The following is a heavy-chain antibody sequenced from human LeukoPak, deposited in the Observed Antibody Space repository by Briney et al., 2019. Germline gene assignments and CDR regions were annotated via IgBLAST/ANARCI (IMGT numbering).Heavy chain of an antibody. V-gene: IGHV3-23*01. J-gene: IGHJ4*02. CDR1: GFTFSSYA. CDR3: AKDRRQQLTRDFDY. Sequence: GGSARLSCAAYGFTFSSYAMNWVRQAPGKGLEWVSGLSGSGRGGSTYYAASVKGRFTISRDNSKNTLYLQMNSLRAEDTAVYYCAKDRRQQLTRDFDYWGQGTLVTVSS. D-gene: IGHD6-13*01. CDR2: LSGSGRGGST.